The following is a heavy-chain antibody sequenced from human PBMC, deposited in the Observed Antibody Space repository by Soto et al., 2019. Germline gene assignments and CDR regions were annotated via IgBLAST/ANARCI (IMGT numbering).Heavy chain of an antibody. J-gene: IGHJ6*02. V-gene: IGHV1-69*06. CDR1: GGSFSTYA. Sequence: QVQLVQSGAEVEKSGSSVKVSCKASGGSFSTYAITWVRQAPGQGLEWMGGIIPMFGSANYAQKFQGRVTITADNSTSTAYMELSSLRSEDTAVYYCARYLAPYSGSSPVYYYYYGMDVWGQGTTVTVSS. CDR2: IIPMFGSA. CDR3: ARYLAPYSGSSPVYYYYYGMDV. D-gene: IGHD1-26*01.